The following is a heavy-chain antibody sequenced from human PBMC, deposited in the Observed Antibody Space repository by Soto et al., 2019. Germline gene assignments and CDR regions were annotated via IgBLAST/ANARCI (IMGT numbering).Heavy chain of an antibody. V-gene: IGHV3-23*01. J-gene: IGHJ4*02. CDR3: AIYSRDYYSAFDY. Sequence: GGSLRLSCAASGFTFSSYAMSWVRQTPGKGLEWVSTISTSGNNIYYTDSVKGRFTISRDNSKSTLYLQMNSLRAEDAAIYYCAIYSRDYYSAFDYWGQGTLVTVSS. D-gene: IGHD3-22*01. CDR1: GFTFSSYA. CDR2: ISTSGNNI.